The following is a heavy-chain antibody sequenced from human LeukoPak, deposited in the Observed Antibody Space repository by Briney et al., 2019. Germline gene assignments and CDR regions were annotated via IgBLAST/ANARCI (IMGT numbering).Heavy chain of an antibody. CDR3: ARDPGYYYDSSAQDAFDI. J-gene: IGHJ3*02. CDR2: IKQDGSEK. D-gene: IGHD3-22*01. Sequence: GGSLRLSCAASGFTFSSYWMSWVRQAPGKGLEWVANIKQDGSEKYYVDSVKGRFTISRDNAKNSLYLQMNSLRAEDTAVYYCARDPGYYYDSSAQDAFDIWGQGTLVTVSS. CDR1: GFTFSSYW. V-gene: IGHV3-7*01.